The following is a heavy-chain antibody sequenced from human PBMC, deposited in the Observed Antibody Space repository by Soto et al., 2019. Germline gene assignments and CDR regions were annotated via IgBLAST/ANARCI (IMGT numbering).Heavy chain of an antibody. D-gene: IGHD3-3*01. CDR1: GFTFSTSG. J-gene: IGHJ6*02. CDR3: AKDLNYDFWSGYSFYYGMDV. CDR2: ISYDGSKK. V-gene: IGHV3-30*18. Sequence: PGGSLRLSCAASGFTFSTSGMHWVRQAPGKGLEWVALISYDGSKKYYGDSVKGRFTISRDSSMNTMYLQRNSLRAVDTAVYYCAKDLNYDFWSGYSFYYGMDVWGQGT.